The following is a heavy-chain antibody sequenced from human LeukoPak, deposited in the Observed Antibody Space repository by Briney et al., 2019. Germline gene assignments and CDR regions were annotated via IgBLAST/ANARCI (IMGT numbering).Heavy chain of an antibody. CDR1: GFTFSSYS. V-gene: IGHV3-48*04. CDR3: ARERGDYYDSLGY. J-gene: IGHJ4*02. D-gene: IGHD3-22*01. CDR2: ISSSSSTI. Sequence: GGSLRLSCAASGFTFSSYSMNWVRQAPGKGLEWVSYISSSSSTIYYADSVKGRFTISRDNAKNSLYLQMNSLRAEDTAVYYCARERGDYYDSLGYRGQGTLVTVSS.